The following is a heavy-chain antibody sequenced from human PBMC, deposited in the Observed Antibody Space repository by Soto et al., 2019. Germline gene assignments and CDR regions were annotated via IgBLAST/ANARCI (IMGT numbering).Heavy chain of an antibody. D-gene: IGHD5-12*01. CDR2: ISGSGGST. Sequence: EVQLLESGGGLVQPGGSLRLSCAASGFTFSSYAMSWVRQAPGKGLEWVSAISGSGGSTYYADSVKGRFTISRDNSKNTLYLQMNTLRAEDTAVYYCAKVVAFPVGENWFDPWGQGTLVTVSS. J-gene: IGHJ5*02. CDR1: GFTFSSYA. CDR3: AKVVAFPVGENWFDP. V-gene: IGHV3-23*01.